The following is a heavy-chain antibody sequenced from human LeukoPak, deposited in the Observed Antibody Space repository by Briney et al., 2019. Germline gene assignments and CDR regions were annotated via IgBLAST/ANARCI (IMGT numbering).Heavy chain of an antibody. D-gene: IGHD3-3*01. CDR2: IGDAGT. CDR3: AKGGWRGVTASDI. Sequence: GGSLRLSCAASGFTFNDFAMTWVRQAPGKGLEWVSSIGDAGTYYADAVKGRFTISRDNSKNTMYLQMNSLRVEDTAMYYCAKGGWRGVTASDIWGQGTMVTVSS. V-gene: IGHV3-23*01. J-gene: IGHJ3*02. CDR1: GFTFNDFA.